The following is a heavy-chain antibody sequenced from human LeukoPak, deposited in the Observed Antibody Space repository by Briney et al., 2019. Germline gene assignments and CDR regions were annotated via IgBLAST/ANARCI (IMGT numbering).Heavy chain of an antibody. D-gene: IGHD1-26*01. V-gene: IGHV3-43*02. Sequence: PGGSLRLSCAASGFTFDDYAMHWVRQGPGKSLEWVSLINENGDIAYYGDSVGGRFTVSRDNAKNSLYLQMNSLTTDDTALYYCAKARWEPNFDYWGQGTLVTVSS. CDR3: AKARWEPNFDY. CDR2: INENGDIA. CDR1: GFTFDDYA. J-gene: IGHJ4*02.